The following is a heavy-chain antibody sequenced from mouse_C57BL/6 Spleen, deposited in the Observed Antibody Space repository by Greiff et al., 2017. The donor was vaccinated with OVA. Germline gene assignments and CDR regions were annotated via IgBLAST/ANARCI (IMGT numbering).Heavy chain of an antibody. Sequence: VKLVESGPELVKPGASVKISCKASGYAFSSSWMNWVKQRPGKGLEWIGRIYPGDGDTNYNGKFKGKATLTADKSSSTAYMQLSSLTSEDSAVYFCARGNYGSPYYFDYWGQGTTLTVSS. CDR2: IYPGDGDT. CDR3: ARGNYGSPYYFDY. CDR1: GYAFSSSW. D-gene: IGHD1-1*01. J-gene: IGHJ2*01. V-gene: IGHV1-82*01.